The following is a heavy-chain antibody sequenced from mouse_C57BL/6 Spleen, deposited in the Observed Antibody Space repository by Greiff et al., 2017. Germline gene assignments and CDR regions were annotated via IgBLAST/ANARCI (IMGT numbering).Heavy chain of an antibody. CDR3: ASFSYRPTGVSAMDY. J-gene: IGHJ4*01. D-gene: IGHD1-1*01. CDR1: GFTFSDYG. CDR2: ISSGSSTI. V-gene: IGHV5-17*01. Sequence: DVHLVESGGGLVKPGGSLKLSCAASGFTFSDYGMHWVRQAPEKGLEWVAYISSGSSTIYYADTVKGRFTISRDNSTNTLFLQLTSLRSEDAASDYCASFSYRPTGVSAMDYWGQGTSVTVFS.